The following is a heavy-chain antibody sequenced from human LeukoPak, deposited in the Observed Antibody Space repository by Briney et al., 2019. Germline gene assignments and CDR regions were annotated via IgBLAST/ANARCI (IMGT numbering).Heavy chain of an antibody. J-gene: IGHJ4*02. D-gene: IGHD4-23*01. CDR3: ARTTTVVTPWADNDH. CDR2: MNPNSGNT. CDR1: GYTFTSYD. Sequence: ASVKVSCKASGYTFTSYDINWVRQATGQGLEWMGWMNPNSGNTGYAQKFQGRVTITADESTSTAYMELSSLRSEDTAVYYCARTTTVVTPWADNDHWGQGTLVTVSS. V-gene: IGHV1-8*01.